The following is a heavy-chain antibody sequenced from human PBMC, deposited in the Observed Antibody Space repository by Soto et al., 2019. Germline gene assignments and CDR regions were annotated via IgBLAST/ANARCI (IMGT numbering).Heavy chain of an antibody. CDR2: INTDGSST. Sequence: EVQLVESGGGLVQPGGSLRLSCADSGFSFISYWMHWLRQGPEKGLVWVSRINTDGSSTNYADSVKGRFTISRDNAKSTLYLQMNSLRAEDTAVYYCARSPGGYYTGWGQGTVVTVSS. J-gene: IGHJ3*01. V-gene: IGHV3-74*01. CDR1: GFSFISYW. CDR3: ARSPGGYYTG. D-gene: IGHD2-8*02.